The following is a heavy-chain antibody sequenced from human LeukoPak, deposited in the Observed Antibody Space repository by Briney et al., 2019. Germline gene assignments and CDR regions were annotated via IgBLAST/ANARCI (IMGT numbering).Heavy chain of an antibody. CDR1: GGSISSYY. CDR2: IYFSGST. J-gene: IGHJ5*02. V-gene: IGHV4-59*01. D-gene: IGHD2-2*01. Sequence: SETLSLTCTVSGGSISSYYWSWIRQPPGKRLEWIGYIYFSGSTNYNPSLKSRVTISVDTSKNQFSLKLSSVTAADTGVYYCARGGYCSSTRCYGPDWFDPWGEGTLVTVSS. CDR3: ARGGYCSSTRCYGPDWFDP.